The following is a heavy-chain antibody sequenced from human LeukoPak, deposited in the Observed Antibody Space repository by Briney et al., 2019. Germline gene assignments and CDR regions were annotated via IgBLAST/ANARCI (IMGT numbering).Heavy chain of an antibody. D-gene: IGHD3-10*01. Sequence: PSETLSLTCAVYGGSFSGYYWSWIRQPPGKGLEWIGEINHSGSTNYNPSLKSRVTISVDTSKNQFSLKLSSVTAADTAVYYCARVLNTMVRGARGSQYFDYWGQGTLVTVSS. CDR2: INHSGST. CDR1: GGSFSGYY. CDR3: ARVLNTMVRGARGSQYFDY. V-gene: IGHV4-34*01. J-gene: IGHJ4*02.